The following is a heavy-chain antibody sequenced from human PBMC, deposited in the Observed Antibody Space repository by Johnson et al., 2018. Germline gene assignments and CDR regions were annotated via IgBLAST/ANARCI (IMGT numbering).Heavy chain of an antibody. CDR2: ISYDGNNK. CDR1: GFTFSNYA. Sequence: VQLVESGGGVVQPGRSLRLSCAASGFTFSNYALHWVRQAPGKGLEWVAIISYDGNNKYYADSVKGRFTIPRDSSKNTLYLKMNSMGAEDTAVYYGARDDQPADDSSGGAMDVWGKGTTVSVSS. J-gene: IGHJ6*03. D-gene: IGHD3-22*01. V-gene: IGHV3-30-3*01. CDR3: ARDDQPADDSSGGAMDV.